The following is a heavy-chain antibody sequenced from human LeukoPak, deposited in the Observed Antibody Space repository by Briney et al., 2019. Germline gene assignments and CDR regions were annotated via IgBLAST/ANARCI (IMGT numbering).Heavy chain of an antibody. V-gene: IGHV4-39*01. D-gene: IGHD1-26*01. CDR2: IYYSGST. CDR1: GGSISSSSYY. J-gene: IGHJ4*02. CDR3: ARQDGSYYFDY. Sequence: SETLSLTCSVSGGSISSSSYYWGWIRQPPGKGLEWIGNIYYSGSTYYNPSLKSRVTISVDTSKNQFSLKLSSVTAADTAVYYCARQDGSYYFDYWGQGTLVTVSS.